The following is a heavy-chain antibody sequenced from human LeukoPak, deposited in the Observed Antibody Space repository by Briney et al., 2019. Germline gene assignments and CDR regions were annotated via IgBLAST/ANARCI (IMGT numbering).Heavy chain of an antibody. V-gene: IGHV1-46*01. J-gene: IGHJ4*02. CDR1: GYSFINYY. CDR3: ARDERDVVVVPGAMPY. CDR2: INPSGGST. D-gene: IGHD2-2*01. Sequence: ASVKVSCKASGYSFINYYMHWVRQAPGQGLEWMGIINPSGGSTTNAQKFQGRVTMTRDTSTTTVYMELSSLRSDDTAMYYCARDERDVVVVPGAMPYWGQGTLVTVSS.